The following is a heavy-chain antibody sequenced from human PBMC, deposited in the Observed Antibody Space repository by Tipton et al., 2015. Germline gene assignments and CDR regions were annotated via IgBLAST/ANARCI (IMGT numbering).Heavy chain of an antibody. V-gene: IGHV4-61*01. CDR2: IYYSGST. CDR3: ARGASSSWYYYYHYYDMDV. CDR1: GGSISGAYNY. J-gene: IGHJ6*02. Sequence: TLSLTCTVSGGSISGAYNYWSWIRQHPTKGLEWIGYIYYSGSTNYNPSLKSRVTISVDTSKNQFSLKVTSVAAADTAVYYCARGASSSWYYYYHYYDMDVWGQGTTVTVSS. D-gene: IGHD6-13*01.